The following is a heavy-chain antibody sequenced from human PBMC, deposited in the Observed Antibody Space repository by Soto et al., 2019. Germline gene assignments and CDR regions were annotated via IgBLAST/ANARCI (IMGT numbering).Heavy chain of an antibody. V-gene: IGHV2-5*02. CDR2: IYWDDDK. CDR3: AHRVLRTVFGLVTTTAIYFDF. D-gene: IGHD3-3*01. Sequence: QITLNESGPTVGRPTETLTLTCRFSGFSLTTSGVGVGWIRQSPGKAPEWLALIYWDDDKRYSASLKSRLTITKDTSKKQVVLTVSDLDPTDTATYYCAHRVLRTVFGLVTTTAIYFDFWGQGTPVAVSS. CDR1: GFSLTTSGVG. J-gene: IGHJ4*02.